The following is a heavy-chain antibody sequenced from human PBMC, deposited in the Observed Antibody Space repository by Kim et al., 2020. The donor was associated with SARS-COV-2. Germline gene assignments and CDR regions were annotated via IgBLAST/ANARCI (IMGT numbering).Heavy chain of an antibody. Sequence: SVKVSCKASGGTFSSYAISWVRQAPGQGLEWMGGIIPIFGTANYAQKFQGRVTITADESTSTAYMELSSLRSEDTAVYYCARDRRITIFGVAPGWFDPWGQGTLVTVSS. V-gene: IGHV1-69*13. CDR1: GGTFSSYA. D-gene: IGHD3-3*01. CDR3: ARDRRITIFGVAPGWFDP. CDR2: IIPIFGTA. J-gene: IGHJ5*02.